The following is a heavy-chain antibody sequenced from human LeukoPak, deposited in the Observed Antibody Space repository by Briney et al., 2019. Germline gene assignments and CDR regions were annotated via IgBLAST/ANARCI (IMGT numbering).Heavy chain of an antibody. CDR3: ARVSYSSSLSLDY. J-gene: IGHJ4*02. D-gene: IGHD6-13*01. V-gene: IGHV3-21*04. Sequence: GGSLRLSCEASGFTFSSYWMNWVRQAPGKGLEWVSSIGISSNKIYYADSVKGRFIISRDNAKNSVYLQMNSLRAEDTAVYYCARVSYSSSLSLDYWGQGTLVTVSS. CDR2: IGISSNKI. CDR1: GFTFSSYW.